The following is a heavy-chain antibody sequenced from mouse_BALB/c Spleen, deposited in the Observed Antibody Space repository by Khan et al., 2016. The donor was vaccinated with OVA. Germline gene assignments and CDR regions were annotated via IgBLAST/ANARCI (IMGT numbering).Heavy chain of an antibody. CDR2: IRLKSDDYVT. CDR3: WMLL. Sequence: EVKLEVSGGGLVQPGGSMKLSCVSSGFPFSNYWITWFRQSPAQGLEWVAEIRLKSDDYVTHYAASVKGRFTISRDDSNISVYLQMNNLRAEDTGIYYCWMLLWGQGTTLTVSS. V-gene: IGHV6-6*02. J-gene: IGHJ2*01. CDR1: GFPFSNYW.